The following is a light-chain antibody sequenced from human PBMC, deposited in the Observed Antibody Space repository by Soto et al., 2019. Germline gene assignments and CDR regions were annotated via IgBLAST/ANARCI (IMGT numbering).Light chain of an antibody. CDR3: QSYDSTLSARYV. V-gene: IGLV1-40*01. CDR2: GNI. Sequence: QSVLTQPPSVSGAPGQRVTISCTGRSSNIGADYDVHWYQQRPGTAPKLLIFGNINRPSGVPDRFPGSKSGTSASLAITGLQAEDEGDYYCQSYDSTLSARYVFGTGTKVTVL. J-gene: IGLJ1*01. CDR1: SSNIGADYD.